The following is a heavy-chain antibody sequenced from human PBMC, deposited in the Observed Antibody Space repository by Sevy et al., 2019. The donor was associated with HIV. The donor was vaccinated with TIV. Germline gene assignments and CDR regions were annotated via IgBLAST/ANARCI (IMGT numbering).Heavy chain of an antibody. V-gene: IGHV1-18*01. J-gene: IGHJ4*02. CDR3: ARGDYAWDY. CDR2: ITTYNGYT. D-gene: IGHD4-17*01. Sequence: ASVKVSCRTYGYTFTHSRLNWVRQAPGQGLEWMGWITTYNGYTYYSHRLQGRLTITRDTSTTTTYMELRSLTSDDTAVYFCARGDYAWDYWGQGTMVTVSS. CDR1: GYTFTHSR.